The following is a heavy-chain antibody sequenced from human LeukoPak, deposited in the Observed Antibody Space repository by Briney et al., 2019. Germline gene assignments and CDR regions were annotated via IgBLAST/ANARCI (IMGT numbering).Heavy chain of an antibody. V-gene: IGHV3-66*01. CDR1: GFTVSNNY. CDR3: ARDPPAVAANTYG. Sequence: PGRSLRLACAASGFTVSNNYMRWVRQAAGKCLEWVSLIYSGGATFYADAVKGRFTISRDGSKNTLYLQMNSLRAEDTAVYYCARDPPAVAANTYGWGQGTLVTVSS. CDR2: IYSGGAT. J-gene: IGHJ4*02. D-gene: IGHD6-6*01.